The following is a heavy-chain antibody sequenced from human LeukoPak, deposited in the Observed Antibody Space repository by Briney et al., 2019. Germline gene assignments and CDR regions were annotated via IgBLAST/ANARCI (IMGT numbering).Heavy chain of an antibody. D-gene: IGHD2-2*01. J-gene: IGHJ4*02. CDR1: GSFSSYV. Sequence: TGGSLRLSWAASGSFSSYVITWVRQAPGRGLEWVSTLSASGGSTYYADSVKGRFTISRDNSKNTLYLQMSSLRAEDTAVYFCAKDLILVLPAAHDHWGQGTLVTVSS. CDR2: LSASGGST. CDR3: AKDLILVLPAAHDH. V-gene: IGHV3-23*01.